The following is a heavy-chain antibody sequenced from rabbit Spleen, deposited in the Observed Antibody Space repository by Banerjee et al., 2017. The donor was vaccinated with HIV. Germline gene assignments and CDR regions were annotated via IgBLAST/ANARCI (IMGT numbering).Heavy chain of an antibody. CDR3: ARDAAGREDFNL. CDR1: GLDLSSRYW. V-gene: IGHV1S45*01. CDR2: FDVIKSGNT. Sequence: QEQLVEYGGDLVKPGASLTLTCKASGLDLSSRYWICWVRQAPGKGLEWIACFDVIKSGNTYYANWAKGRFTISKTSSTTVALQVTSLTAADTATYFCARDAAGREDFNLWGPGTLVTVS. D-gene: IGHD4-2*01. J-gene: IGHJ4*01.